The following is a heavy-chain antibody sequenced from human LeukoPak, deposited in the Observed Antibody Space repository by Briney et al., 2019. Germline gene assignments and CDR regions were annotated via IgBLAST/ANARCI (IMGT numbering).Heavy chain of an antibody. CDR2: VSSSGSTM. CDR1: GFTFSDFE. Sequence: GGSLRLSCAASGFTFSDFEMSWVRQAPGRGLEWVSYVSSSGSTMYYAGSVKGRFTTSRDDAKNSVSLQMNSLRAEDTAVYYCARDRLGYFLSWGQGTLVTVSS. V-gene: IGHV3-48*03. CDR3: ARDRLGYFLS. D-gene: IGHD3-16*01. J-gene: IGHJ4*02.